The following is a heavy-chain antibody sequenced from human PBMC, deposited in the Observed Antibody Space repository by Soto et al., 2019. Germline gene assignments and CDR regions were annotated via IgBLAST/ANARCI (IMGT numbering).Heavy chain of an antibody. CDR1: GFTFSSYA. CDR3: ARLGYCSGGSCPDAFDI. CDR2: ISGSGGST. V-gene: IGHV3-23*01. J-gene: IGHJ3*02. Sequence: EVQLLESGGGLVQPGGSLRLSCAASGFTFSSYAMSWVRQAPGKGLEWVSAISGSGGSTYYADSVKGRFTISRDNSKNTLYLQMNSVRAEDTAVYYCARLGYCSGGSCPDAFDIWGQGTMVTVSS. D-gene: IGHD2-15*01.